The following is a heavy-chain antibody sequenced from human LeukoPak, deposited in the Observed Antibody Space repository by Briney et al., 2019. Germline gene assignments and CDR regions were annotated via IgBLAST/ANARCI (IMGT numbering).Heavy chain of an antibody. Sequence: GSLRLSCAASGFTFSSYGMHWVRQPPGKGLEWIGSMYFSGTTYYNPSLKSRVIISVDTSKNQFSLKLSSVTAADTAVYYCARQGYLAAFDIWGQGTMVTVSS. D-gene: IGHD2-15*01. CDR1: GFTFSSYG. V-gene: IGHV4-39*01. CDR3: ARQGYLAAFDI. CDR2: MYFSGTT. J-gene: IGHJ3*02.